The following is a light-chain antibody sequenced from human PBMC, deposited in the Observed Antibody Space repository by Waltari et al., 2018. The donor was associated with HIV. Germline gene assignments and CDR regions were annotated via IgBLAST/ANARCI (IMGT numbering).Light chain of an antibody. CDR3: QQRNNWPPYS. CDR2: DAS. V-gene: IGKV3-11*01. Sequence: EIVLTQSPATPSLSPGERATLPCRASQSVGNYLAWYQQKPGQPPRPLIYDASNRSPGIPARFSGSGSRTGFTLTIRSLEPEDFAVYYCQQRNNWPPYSLGQGTKLEIK. CDR1: QSVGNY. J-gene: IGKJ2*03.